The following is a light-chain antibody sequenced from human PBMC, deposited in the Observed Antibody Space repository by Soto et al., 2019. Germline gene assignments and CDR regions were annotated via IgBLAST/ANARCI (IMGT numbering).Light chain of an antibody. CDR1: SSDVGGYNY. CDR2: EVS. J-gene: IGLJ2*01. V-gene: IGLV2-8*01. Sequence: QSVMTQPPSASGSPGLSVTMSCTGTSSDVGGYNYVSWYQQHPGKAPKLMIYEVSKRPSGVPDRFSGSKSGNTASLTVSGLQAEDEADYYCSSYAGSNNLVFGGGTQLTVL. CDR3: SSYAGSNNLV.